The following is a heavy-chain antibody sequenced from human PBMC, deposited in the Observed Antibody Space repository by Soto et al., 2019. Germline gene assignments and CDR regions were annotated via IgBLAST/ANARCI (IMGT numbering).Heavy chain of an antibody. Sequence: EVQLVESGGGLVQPGGSQRLSCVASGFTFSDHYMDWVRQAPGKGLEWVGRIRNKANRYTTDYAASVKGRFTISRDDSKDSLYLQMNSLKTEDTAIYYCARDSGKGAYFDYWGHGTLATVSS. CDR2: IRNKANRYTT. J-gene: IGHJ4*01. V-gene: IGHV3-72*01. D-gene: IGHD1-26*01. CDR3: ARDSGKGAYFDY. CDR1: GFTFSDHY.